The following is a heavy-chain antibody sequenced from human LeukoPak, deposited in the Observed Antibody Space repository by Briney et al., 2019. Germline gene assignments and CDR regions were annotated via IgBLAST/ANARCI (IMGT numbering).Heavy chain of an antibody. Sequence: SQTLSLTCAVSGGSISSGSYYWSWIRQPAGKGLEWIGRIYTSGSTNYNPSPKSRVTISVDTSKNQFSLKLSSVTAADTAVYYCARHVPSSAFDYWGQGTLVTVSS. D-gene: IGHD2-2*01. CDR2: IYTSGST. V-gene: IGHV4-61*02. J-gene: IGHJ4*02. CDR3: ARHVPSSAFDY. CDR1: GGSISSGSYY.